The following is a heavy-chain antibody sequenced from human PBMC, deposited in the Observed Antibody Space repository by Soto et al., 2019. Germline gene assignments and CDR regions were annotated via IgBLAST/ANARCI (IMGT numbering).Heavy chain of an antibody. Sequence: PGGSLRLSCAASGFTFSSYGMHWVRQAPGKGLEWVAVIWYDGSNKYYADSVKGRFTISRDNSKNTLYLQMNSLRAEDTAVYYCARDRLPYYYGSGSYQWDYWVQGTLVTVSS. CDR3: ARDRLPYYYGSGSYQWDY. V-gene: IGHV3-33*01. CDR1: GFTFSSYG. CDR2: IWYDGSNK. D-gene: IGHD3-10*01. J-gene: IGHJ4*02.